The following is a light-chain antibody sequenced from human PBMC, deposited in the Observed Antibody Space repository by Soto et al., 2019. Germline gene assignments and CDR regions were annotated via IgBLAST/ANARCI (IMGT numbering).Light chain of an antibody. J-gene: IGLJ2*01. V-gene: IGLV1-44*01. CDR1: SSNIGSNP. CDR2: GNT. Sequence: QSVLTQPPSASGAPGQRVTIYCSRSSSNIGSNPVSWYHQLPGTAPKLLIYGNTQRPSGVPDRFSASKSGASASLAISGLQSDDEADYYCASWDDSLNGHVVFGGGTKLTVL. CDR3: ASWDDSLNGHVV.